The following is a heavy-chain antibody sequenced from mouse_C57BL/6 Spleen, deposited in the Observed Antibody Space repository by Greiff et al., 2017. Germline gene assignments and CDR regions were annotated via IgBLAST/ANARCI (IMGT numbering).Heavy chain of an antibody. D-gene: IGHD2-12*01. J-gene: IGHJ2*01. V-gene: IGHV1-19*01. CDR3: ARGDDVFDY. CDR2: ISPYNGGT. Sequence: EVQLLQSGAVLVKPGASVKMSCKASGYTFTDYYMNWVKQSPGKSLEWIGVISPYNGGTSYNQKFKGKATLTVDKSSSTAYMELNSLTSEDSAVYYCARGDDVFDYWGHGTTLTVSA. CDR1: GYTFTDYY.